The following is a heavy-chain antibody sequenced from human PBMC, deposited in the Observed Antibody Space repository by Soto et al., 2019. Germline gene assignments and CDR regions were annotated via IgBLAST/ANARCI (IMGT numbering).Heavy chain of an antibody. V-gene: IGHV3-30*18. CDR3: AKDWVEVGRSSPLDY. D-gene: IGHD6-6*01. J-gene: IGHJ4*02. CDR2: LSYDGNNK. Sequence: GSLRLSCAASVFTVNRYGMHWVRQGPGKGLEWMAVLSYDGNNKHYADSVKGRFTISRDNSKNTLYLQMNSLRADDTAMYYCAKDWVEVGRSSPLDYWGQGTLVTVSS. CDR1: VFTVNRYG.